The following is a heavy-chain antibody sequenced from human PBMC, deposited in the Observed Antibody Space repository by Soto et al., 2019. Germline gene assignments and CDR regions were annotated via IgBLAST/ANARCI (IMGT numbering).Heavy chain of an antibody. CDR3: ASLQHYYYDSSGYYYVFDY. CDR1: GGSISSGGYY. J-gene: IGHJ4*02. Sequence: PSETRSLTCTVSGGSISSGGYYWSWIRQPPGKGLEWIGYIYYSGSTYYNPSLKSRVTISVDTSKNQFSLKLSSVTAADTAVYYCASLQHYYYDSSGYYYVFDYWGQGTLVTVSS. V-gene: IGHV4-30-4*01. D-gene: IGHD3-22*01. CDR2: IYYSGST.